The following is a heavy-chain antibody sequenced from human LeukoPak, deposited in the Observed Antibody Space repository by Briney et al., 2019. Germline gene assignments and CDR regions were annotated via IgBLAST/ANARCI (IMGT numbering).Heavy chain of an antibody. CDR1: GGTISSSSYY. CDR2: IYYSGST. D-gene: IGHD4-11*01. CDR3: ARRQELRFDWFDP. J-gene: IGHJ5*02. Sequence: SETLSLTCTVSGGTISSSSYYWGWIRQPPGKGLEWFGRIYYSGSTYYNPSLKSRVTISVDTSKTQFSLKLSSGTAADTAVYYGARRQELRFDWFDPWGQGTLVTVSS. V-gene: IGHV4-39*01.